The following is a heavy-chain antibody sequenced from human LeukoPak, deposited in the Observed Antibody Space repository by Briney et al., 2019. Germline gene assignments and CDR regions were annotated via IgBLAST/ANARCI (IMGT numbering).Heavy chain of an antibody. D-gene: IGHD3-9*01. J-gene: IGHJ4*02. CDR1: GFTFSSYW. Sequence: PGGSLRLSCAASGFTFSSYWMSWVRQAPGKGLEWVANIKQDGSEKYYVDSVKGRFTISRDNAKNSLYLQMNSLRAEDTAVYYCASGLRYFDLYYWGQGTLVTVSS. CDR3: ASGLRYFDLYY. CDR2: IKQDGSEK. V-gene: IGHV3-7*03.